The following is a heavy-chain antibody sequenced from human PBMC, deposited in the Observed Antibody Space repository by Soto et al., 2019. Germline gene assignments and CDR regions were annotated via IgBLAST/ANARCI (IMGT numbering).Heavy chain of an antibody. J-gene: IGHJ4*02. CDR1: GGSISSYY. Sequence: PSETLSLTCTVSGGSISSYYWSWIRQPPGKGLEWIGYIYYSGSTNYNPSLKSRVTISVDTSRNQFSLKLSSVTAADTAVYYCAAALSGSHDYWGQGTLVTVSS. CDR3: AAALSGSHDY. D-gene: IGHD1-26*01. CDR2: IYYSGST. V-gene: IGHV4-59*01.